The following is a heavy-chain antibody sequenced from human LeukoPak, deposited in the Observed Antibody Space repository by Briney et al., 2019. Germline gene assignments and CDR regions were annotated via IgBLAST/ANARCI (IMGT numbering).Heavy chain of an antibody. CDR2: ISYSGST. CDR1: GGSISSYY. CDR3: ARGLKYFSSSRFY. Sequence: ASETLTLTCTVSGGSISSYYWSWIRQPPGKGLEWIGCISYSGSTNYNPSLKSRVTMSVDTSKNQFSRKLSSVTAADTAVYYCARGLKYFSSSRFYWGQGTLVAVSS. J-gene: IGHJ4*02. D-gene: IGHD3-22*01. V-gene: IGHV4-59*01.